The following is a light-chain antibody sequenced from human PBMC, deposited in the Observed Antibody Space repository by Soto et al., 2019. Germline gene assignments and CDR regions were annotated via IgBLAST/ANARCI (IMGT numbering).Light chain of an antibody. Sequence: EMVLTRSPATLSGSPGERVTLSCRASRSISRNLAWYQQKAGQAPRLLIYGASTRATGIPDRFSGRGSGTEFTLTINGLQSEDFATYYCQPHNNWPVVTCGGGTRVEIK. V-gene: IGKV3-15*01. CDR3: QPHNNWPVVT. J-gene: IGKJ4*01. CDR2: GAS. CDR1: RSISRN.